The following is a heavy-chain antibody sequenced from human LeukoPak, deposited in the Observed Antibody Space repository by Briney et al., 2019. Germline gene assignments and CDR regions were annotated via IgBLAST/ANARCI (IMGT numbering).Heavy chain of an antibody. D-gene: IGHD1-26*01. CDR3: VRNPGAKYYFDY. J-gene: IGHJ4*02. V-gene: IGHV4-39*07. CDR1: GDSLFGNTYY. CDR2: VYYTGTT. Sequence: PSETLSLTCIVSGDSLFGNTYYWGWLRQPPGKELEWIASVYYTGTTYYNPSLRSRVTMSVDTSQNQFSLRLTSVTAADTAVYYRVRNPGAKYYFDYWGQGTLVSVSS.